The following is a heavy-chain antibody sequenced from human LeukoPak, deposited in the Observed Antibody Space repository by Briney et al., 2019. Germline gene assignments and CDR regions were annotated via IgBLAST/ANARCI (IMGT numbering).Heavy chain of an antibody. Sequence: ASVKVSCKASGYTFTTYYLNWVRQAPGQGLEWMGIINPSGDNTWYAQKFQGRVTITRDMATSTDYMEVSSLRSEDTAVYYCARDNSLGDSAWWFDPWGQGTLVTVSS. CDR1: GYTFTTYY. CDR3: ARDNSLGDSAWWFDP. V-gene: IGHV1-46*01. D-gene: IGHD5-12*01. CDR2: INPSGDNT. J-gene: IGHJ5*02.